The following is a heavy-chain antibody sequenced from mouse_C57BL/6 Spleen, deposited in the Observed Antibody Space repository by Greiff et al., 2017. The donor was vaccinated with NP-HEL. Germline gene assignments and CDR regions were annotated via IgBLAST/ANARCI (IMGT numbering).Heavy chain of an antibody. CDR3: TRGLGVYAMDY. J-gene: IGHJ4*01. CDR1: GFTFSSYA. CDR2: ISSGGDYI. V-gene: IGHV5-9-1*02. D-gene: IGHD3-3*01. Sequence: EVQRVESGEGLVKPGGSLKLSCAASGFTFSSYAMSWVRQTPEQRLEWVAYISSGGDYIYYADTVKGRFTISRDNARNTLYLQMSSLKSEDTAMYYCTRGLGVYAMDYWGQGTSVTVSS.